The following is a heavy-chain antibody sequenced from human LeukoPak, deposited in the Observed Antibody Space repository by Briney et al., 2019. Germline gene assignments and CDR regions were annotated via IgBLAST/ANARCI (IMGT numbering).Heavy chain of an antibody. Sequence: PGGSLRLSCAASGFTFSSYGMHWVRQAPGKGLEWVSSIRSDGKTHYSESVKGWFVISRDNFGGMVFLQLNSLRVEDTPLYYCARDLHYYVARHVWGQGPRVRVSS. D-gene: IGHD3-10*02. V-gene: IGHV3-23*01. CDR1: GFTFSSYG. J-gene: IGHJ6*02. CDR2: IRSDGKT. CDR3: ARDLHYYVARHV.